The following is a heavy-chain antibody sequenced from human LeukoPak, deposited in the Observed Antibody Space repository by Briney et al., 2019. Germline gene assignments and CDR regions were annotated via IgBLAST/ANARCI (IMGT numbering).Heavy chain of an antibody. D-gene: IGHD2-2*01. CDR2: IIPIFGTA. CDR1: GGTFSSYA. J-gene: IGHJ3*02. CDR3: ARGPPDIVVVPAAMRGAFDI. Sequence: SVKVSCKASGGTFSSYAISWVRQAPGQGLEWMGGIIPIFGTANYAQKFQGRVTITADESTSTAYMELSSLRSEDTAVYYCARGPPDIVVVPAAMRGAFDIWGQGTMVTVSS. V-gene: IGHV1-69*01.